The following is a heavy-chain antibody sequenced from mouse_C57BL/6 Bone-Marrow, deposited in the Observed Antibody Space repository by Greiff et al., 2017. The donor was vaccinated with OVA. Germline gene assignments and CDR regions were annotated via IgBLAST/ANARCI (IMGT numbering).Heavy chain of an antibody. J-gene: IGHJ3*01. V-gene: IGHV1-54*01. CDR3: ATHDGDYGWCAY. Sequence: VQLQQSGAELVRPGTSVKVSCKASGYAFTNYLIEWVKQRPGQGLEWIGVINPGSGGTNYNEKFKGKATLTADKSSSTAYMQLSSLTAEDSAVYFWATHDGDYGWCAYWGQGTLVTVSA. CDR1: GYAFTNYL. D-gene: IGHD2-3*01. CDR2: INPGSGGT.